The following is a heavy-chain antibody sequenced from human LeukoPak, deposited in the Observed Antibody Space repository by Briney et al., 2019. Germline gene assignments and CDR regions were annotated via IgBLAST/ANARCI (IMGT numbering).Heavy chain of an antibody. V-gene: IGHV4-59*01. Sequence: SETLSLTCTVSGGSISSYYWSWIRQPPGKGLEWIGYIYYSGSTNYNPSLKSRVTISVDTSKNQFSLKLSSVTAADTAVYYCARGGKQWLATGAFDIWGQGTMVTVSS. CDR3: ARGGKQWLATGAFDI. D-gene: IGHD6-19*01. CDR1: GGSISSYY. CDR2: IYYSGST. J-gene: IGHJ3*02.